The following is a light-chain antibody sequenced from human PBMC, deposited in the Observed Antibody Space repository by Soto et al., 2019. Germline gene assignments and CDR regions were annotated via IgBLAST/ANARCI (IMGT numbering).Light chain of an antibody. CDR1: QSVTSY. J-gene: IGKJ4*01. CDR3: QQTYSIPPVT. V-gene: IGKV1-39*01. Sequence: DFQMTQSPSSLSASVGDRVTITCRASQSVTSYLNWYQQKPGKAPKLLIYAASTLQSGVPSRFSGSGYRTDFTLTISCLQPADFATYFCQQTYSIPPVTFGGGTKVEIK. CDR2: AAS.